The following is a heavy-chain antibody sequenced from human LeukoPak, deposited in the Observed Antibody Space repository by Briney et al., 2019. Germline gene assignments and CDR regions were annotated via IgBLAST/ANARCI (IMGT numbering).Heavy chain of an antibody. V-gene: IGHV3-74*01. Sequence: AGGSLRLACAASGFTFSSYGMSWVRQAPGKGLVWVSRINSDGITTSYADSVKGRFTISRDNAKNTLYLQMNSLRAEDTAVYYCARDMVAGGPDYWGQGTLATVSS. CDR3: ARDMVAGGPDY. CDR2: INSDGITT. CDR1: GFTFSSYG. J-gene: IGHJ4*02. D-gene: IGHD6-19*01.